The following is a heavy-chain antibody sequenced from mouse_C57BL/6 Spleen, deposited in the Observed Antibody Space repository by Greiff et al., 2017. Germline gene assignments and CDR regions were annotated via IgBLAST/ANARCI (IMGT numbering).Heavy chain of an antibody. Sequence: EVQLQQSGPVLVKPGASVKMSCKASGYTFTDYYMNWVKQSHGKSLEWIGVINPYNGGTSYNQKFKGKATLTVDKSSSTAYMELNRLTSEDSAVYCCTRRYYGGNYAMAYWGQGTSVTVSS. CDR2: INPYNGGT. CDR3: TRRYYGGNYAMAY. J-gene: IGHJ4*01. V-gene: IGHV1-19*01. D-gene: IGHD1-1*01. CDR1: GYTFTDYY.